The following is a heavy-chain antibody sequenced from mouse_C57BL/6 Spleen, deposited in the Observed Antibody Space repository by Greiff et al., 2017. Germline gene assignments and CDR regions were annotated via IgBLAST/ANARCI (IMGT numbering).Heavy chain of an antibody. CDR1: GFTFSSYA. CDR2: ISRGGDYI. CDR3: TSAYYSIYYVFAY. V-gene: IGHV5-9-1*02. J-gene: IGHJ3*01. Sequence: EVKLVESGEGLVKPGGSLKLSCAASGFTFSSYAMSWVRQTPEQRLEWVAYISRGGDYIYYADTVKGRFTISRDHARNTLYLQMSSLKSEDTSIYSVTSAYYSIYYVFAYWGQGTLVTVSA. D-gene: IGHD2-5*01.